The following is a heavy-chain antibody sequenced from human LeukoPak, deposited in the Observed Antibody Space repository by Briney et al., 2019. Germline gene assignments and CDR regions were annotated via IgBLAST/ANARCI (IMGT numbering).Heavy chain of an antibody. CDR2: IIPIFGTA. D-gene: IGHD3-22*01. Sequence: SVKVSCKASGGTFSSYAISWVRQAPGQGLEWMGGIIPIFGTANYAQKFQGRVTITADKSTSTAYMELSSLRSEDTAVYYCARLASLYDSSGYYWGDYWGQGTLVTVSS. V-gene: IGHV1-69*06. CDR1: GGTFSSYA. J-gene: IGHJ4*02. CDR3: ARLASLYDSSGYYWGDY.